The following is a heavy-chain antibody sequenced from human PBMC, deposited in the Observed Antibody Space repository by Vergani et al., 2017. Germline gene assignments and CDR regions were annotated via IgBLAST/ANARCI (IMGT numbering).Heavy chain of an antibody. Sequence: QVQLVQSGAEVKKPGSSVKVSCKASGGTFSSYAISWVRQAPGQGLEWMGGIIPIFGTANYAQKFQGSVTITADESTSTAYMDLSSLISEDTAVYYCATAYYYDSSGYWVAFDIWGQGTMVTVSS. D-gene: IGHD3-22*01. CDR2: IIPIFGTA. CDR3: ATAYYYDSSGYWVAFDI. CDR1: GGTFSSYA. V-gene: IGHV1-69*12. J-gene: IGHJ3*02.